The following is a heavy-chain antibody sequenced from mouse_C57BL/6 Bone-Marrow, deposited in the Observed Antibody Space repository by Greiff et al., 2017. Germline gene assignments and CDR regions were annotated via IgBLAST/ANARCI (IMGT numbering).Heavy chain of an antibody. D-gene: IGHD2-3*01. CDR1: GFTFSSYA. V-gene: IGHV5-9-1*02. CDR3: TRDGDSEGFAY. J-gene: IGHJ3*01. CDR2: ISSGGDYI. Sequence: EVKLMESGEGLVKPGGSLKLSCAASGFTFSSYAMSWVRQTPEKRLEWVAYISSGGDYIYYADTVKGRFTISRDNARNTLYLQMSSLKSEDTAMYYCTRDGDSEGFAYWGQGTRVTVSA.